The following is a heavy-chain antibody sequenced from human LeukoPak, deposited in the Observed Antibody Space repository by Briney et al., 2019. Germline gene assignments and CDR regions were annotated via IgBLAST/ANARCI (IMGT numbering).Heavy chain of an antibody. CDR2: INHSGST. J-gene: IGHJ5*02. CDR3: ARVGIAAAGPGFDP. CDR1: GGSFSGYY. V-gene: IGHV4-34*01. D-gene: IGHD6-13*01. Sequence: SETLSLTCAVYGGSFSGYYWSWIRQPPGKGLEWIGEINHSGSTNYSPSLKSRVTISVDTSKNQFSLKLSSVTAADTAVYYCARVGIAAAGPGFDPWGQGTLVTVSS.